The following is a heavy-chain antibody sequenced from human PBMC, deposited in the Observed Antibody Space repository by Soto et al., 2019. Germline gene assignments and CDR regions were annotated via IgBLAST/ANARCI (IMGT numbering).Heavy chain of an antibody. V-gene: IGHV1-18*01. D-gene: IGHD3-10*01. J-gene: IGHJ4*02. CDR3: ARSGEDTMVRGVNFDY. CDR2: ISAYNGNT. CDR1: GYTFTSYG. Sequence: ASVKVSCKASGYTFTSYGISWVRQAPGQGLEWMGWISAYNGNTNYAQKLQGRVTMTTDTSTSTAYMELRSLRSDDTAVYYCARSGEDTMVRGVNFDYWGQGTLVTVSS.